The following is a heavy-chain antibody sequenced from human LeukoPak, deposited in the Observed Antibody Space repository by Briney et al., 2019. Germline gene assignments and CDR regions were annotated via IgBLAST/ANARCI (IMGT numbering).Heavy chain of an antibody. V-gene: IGHV3-11*01. Sequence: LSLTCNVSGVSMRTTTYYWGWIRQAPGKGLEWVSYISSSGSTIYYADSVKGRFTISRDNAKNSLYLQMNSLRAEDTAVYYCAKDPFFYYDSSGYNYFDYWGQGALVTVSS. D-gene: IGHD3-22*01. CDR3: AKDPFFYYDSSGYNYFDY. CDR2: ISSSGSTI. CDR1: GVSMRTTT. J-gene: IGHJ4*02.